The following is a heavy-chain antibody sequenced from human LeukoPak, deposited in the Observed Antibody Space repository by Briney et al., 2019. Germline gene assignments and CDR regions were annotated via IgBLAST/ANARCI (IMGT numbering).Heavy chain of an antibody. Sequence: GGSLRLSCAASGFTFSSYAMHWVRQAPGKGLEYASAISSNGGSTYYANSVKGRFTISRDNSKNTLYLQMGSLRAEDMAVYYCARDRITMVRGVSPLYYYYYYGMDVWGQGTTVTVSS. D-gene: IGHD3-10*01. J-gene: IGHJ6*02. V-gene: IGHV3-64*01. CDR1: GFTFSSYA. CDR2: ISSNGGST. CDR3: ARDRITMVRGVSPLYYYYYYGMDV.